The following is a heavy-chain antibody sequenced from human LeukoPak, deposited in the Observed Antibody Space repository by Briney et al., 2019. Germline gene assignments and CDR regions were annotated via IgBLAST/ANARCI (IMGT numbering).Heavy chain of an antibody. CDR1: GFTVSSNY. D-gene: IGHD5-12*01. V-gene: IGHV3-53*01. J-gene: IGHJ4*02. Sequence: GGSLRLSCAASGFTVSSNYMSWVRQAPGKGLEWVSVIYSGGSTYHADSVKGRFTISRDNSKSTLYLQMNSLRAEDTAVYYCARLIYGGYDLHYFDYWGQGTLVTVSS. CDR2: IYSGGST. CDR3: ARLIYGGYDLHYFDY.